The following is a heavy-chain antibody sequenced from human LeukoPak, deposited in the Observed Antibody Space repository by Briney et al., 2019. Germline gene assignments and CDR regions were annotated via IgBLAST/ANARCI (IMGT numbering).Heavy chain of an antibody. D-gene: IGHD6-19*01. CDR1: GFTFSSYE. J-gene: IGHJ4*02. CDR3: ARERAVAGAY. Sequence: GGSLRLSCAASGFTFSSYEMNWVRQAPGKGLEWVSYISSSGSTIYYADSVKGRFTIFRDNAKNSLYLQMNSLRAEDTAVYYCARERAVAGAYWGQGTLVTVSS. CDR2: ISSSGSTI. V-gene: IGHV3-48*03.